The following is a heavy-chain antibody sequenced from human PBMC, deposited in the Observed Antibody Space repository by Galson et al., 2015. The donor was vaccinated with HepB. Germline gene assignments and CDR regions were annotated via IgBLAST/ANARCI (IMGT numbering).Heavy chain of an antibody. CDR3: ARELAWFGELNGMDV. D-gene: IGHD3-10*01. V-gene: IGHV1-3*01. CDR1: GYTFTSYA. Sequence: SVKVSCKASGYTFTSYAMHWVRQAPGQRLEWMGWINAGNGNTKYSQKFQGRVTITRDTSASTAYMELSSLRSEDTAVYYCARELAWFGELNGMDVWGQGTTVTVSS. J-gene: IGHJ6*02. CDR2: INAGNGNT.